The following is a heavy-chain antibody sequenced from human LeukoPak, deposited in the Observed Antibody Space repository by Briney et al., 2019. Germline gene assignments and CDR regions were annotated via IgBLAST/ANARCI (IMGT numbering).Heavy chain of an antibody. J-gene: IGHJ4*02. Sequence: SSETLSLTCTVSGGSISSYYWSWIRQPPGKGLEWIGYIYYSGSTNCNPSLKSRVTISVDTSKNQFSLKLSSVTAADTAVYYCAREAMVRGDFDYWGQGTLVIVSP. D-gene: IGHD3-10*01. V-gene: IGHV4-59*01. CDR1: GGSISSYY. CDR3: AREAMVRGDFDY. CDR2: IYYSGST.